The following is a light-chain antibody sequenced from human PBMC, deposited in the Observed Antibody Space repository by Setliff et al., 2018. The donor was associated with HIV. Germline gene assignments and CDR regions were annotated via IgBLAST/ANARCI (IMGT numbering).Light chain of an antibody. CDR1: SNDVGRYDL. V-gene: IGLV2-23*01. Sequence: QSVLTQPASVSGSPGQSITISCTGTSNDVGRYDLVSWYQQHPARAPKLIIYQATRRPSGVSNRFSGSKSGNVASLTISGLQAGDEADYYCSSNTGSNTFVFGTGTKV. CDR3: SSNTGSNTFV. J-gene: IGLJ1*01. CDR2: QAT.